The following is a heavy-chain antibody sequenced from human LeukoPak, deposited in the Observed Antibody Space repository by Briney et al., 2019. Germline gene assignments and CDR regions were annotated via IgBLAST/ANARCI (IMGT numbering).Heavy chain of an antibody. V-gene: IGHV4-59*08. J-gene: IGHJ4*02. CDR2: IYYRGSA. CDR1: GDSINSYY. CDR3: VRFPAKKAD. D-gene: IGHD2-2*01. Sequence: PSETLSLTCTVSGDSINSYYWSWIRQPPGKGLEWLGYIYYRGSANYNPSLKSRVTISADMSKNQFSLNLTSVTAADTAVYYCVRFPAKKADWGQGTLVTVSS.